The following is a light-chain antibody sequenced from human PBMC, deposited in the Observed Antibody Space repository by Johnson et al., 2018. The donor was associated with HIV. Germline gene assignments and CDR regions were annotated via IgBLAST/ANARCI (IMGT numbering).Light chain of an antibody. CDR2: DNN. CDR1: SSNIGRNY. V-gene: IGLV1-51*01. J-gene: IGLJ1*01. CDR3: GTWDSSLSGV. Sequence: QSVLTQPPSVSAAPGQKVTISCSGSSSNIGRNYVSWYQQLPGTAPKLLIFDNNKRPSGIPDRFSASKSGTSATLGITGLQTGDEADYYCGTWDSSLSGVFGTGTKVTVL.